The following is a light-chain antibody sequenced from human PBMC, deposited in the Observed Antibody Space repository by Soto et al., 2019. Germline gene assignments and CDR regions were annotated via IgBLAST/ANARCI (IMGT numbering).Light chain of an antibody. CDR2: RNN. CDR1: SSNIGSNY. Sequence: QSVLTQPPSASGTPGQRVTISCSGSSSNIGSNYVYWYQQLPGTAPKLLIYRNNQRPSGVPDRFSGSKSGTSASLAISGLRSEDEADYYCAAWDDSLSGPGVFRTGTKLTVL. V-gene: IGLV1-47*01. J-gene: IGLJ1*01. CDR3: AAWDDSLSGPGV.